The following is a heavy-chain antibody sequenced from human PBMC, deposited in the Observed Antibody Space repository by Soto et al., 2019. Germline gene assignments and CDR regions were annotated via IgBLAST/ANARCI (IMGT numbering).Heavy chain of an antibody. CDR2: IIPIFGTA. V-gene: IGHV1-69*01. Sequence: QVQLVQSGAEVKKPGSSVKVSCKASGGTFSSYAISWVRQAPGQGLEWMGGIIPIFGTANYAQKFQGRVTITADESTSTAYIELSSLRSEDTAVYYCARDQSDYYVTFLHWFDPWGQGTLVTVSS. J-gene: IGHJ5*02. CDR1: GGTFSSYA. CDR3: ARDQSDYYVTFLHWFDP. D-gene: IGHD4-17*01.